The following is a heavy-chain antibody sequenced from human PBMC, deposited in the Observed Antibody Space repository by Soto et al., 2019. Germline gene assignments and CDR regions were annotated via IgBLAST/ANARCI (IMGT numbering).Heavy chain of an antibody. D-gene: IGHD3-3*01. CDR3: ARAKRITIFGVVIMLSAFDI. CDR1: GGSISSYY. J-gene: IGHJ3*02. V-gene: IGHV4-59*06. Sequence: SETLSLTCTVSGGSISSYYWSWIRQPPGKGLEWIGYIYYSGSTYYNPSLKSRVTISVDTSKNQFSLKLSSVTAADTAVYYCARAKRITIFGVVIMLSAFDIWGQGTMVTVSS. CDR2: IYYSGST.